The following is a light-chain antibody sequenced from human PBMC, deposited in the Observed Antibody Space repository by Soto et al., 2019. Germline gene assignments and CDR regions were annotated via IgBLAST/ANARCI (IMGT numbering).Light chain of an antibody. CDR1: SSNIGSSY. CDR2: RNN. J-gene: IGLJ1*01. CDR3: AAWDDSLSVYV. Sequence: QSVLTQSPSASGTPGQRVTLSCSGGSSNIGSSYVYWYQQLPGTAPDLLIYRNNQRPSGVPDRLSGSKSGTSASLAISGLRSEDEADYYCAAWDDSLSVYVFGTGTKVTVL. V-gene: IGLV1-47*01.